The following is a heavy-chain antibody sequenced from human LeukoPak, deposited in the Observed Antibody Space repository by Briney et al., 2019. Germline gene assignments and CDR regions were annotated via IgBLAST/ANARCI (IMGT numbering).Heavy chain of an antibody. CDR3: ATFEGYYYGSGSYYTPGY. CDR1: GYTLTELS. D-gene: IGHD3-10*01. J-gene: IGHJ4*02. V-gene: IGHV1-24*01. CDR2: FDPEDDET. Sequence: ASVKVSCKVSGYTLTELSMHWVRQAPGKGLEWMGGFDPEDDETIYAQKFQGRVTMTEDTSTDTAYMELSSLRSEDTAVYYCATFEGYYYGSGSYYTPGYWGQGTLVTVSS.